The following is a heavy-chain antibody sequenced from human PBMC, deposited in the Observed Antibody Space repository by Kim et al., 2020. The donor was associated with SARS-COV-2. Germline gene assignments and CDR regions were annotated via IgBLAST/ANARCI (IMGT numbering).Heavy chain of an antibody. CDR1: GGSISSSSYY. D-gene: IGHD3-10*01. Sequence: SETLSLTCTVSGGSISSSSYYWGWIRQPPGKGLEWIGSIYYSGSTYYNPSLKSRVTISVDTSKNQFSLKLSSVTAADTAVYYCARFELGYYYGSGSYNVGMDVWGQGTTVTVSS. CDR2: IYYSGST. V-gene: IGHV4-39*01. CDR3: ARFELGYYYGSGSYNVGMDV. J-gene: IGHJ6*02.